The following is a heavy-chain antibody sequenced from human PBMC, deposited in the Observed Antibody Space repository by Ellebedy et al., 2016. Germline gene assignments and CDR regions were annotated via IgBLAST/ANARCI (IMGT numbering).Heavy chain of an antibody. Sequence: GGSLRLSCSVSGFTFSSFWMTWVRQAPGKGLEWVSTISSAGSPNYADSVKGRFTISRDSSKDTLYLEMDSLRADDTAIYYCAKCRHSTGCLLDSWGQGTLVTVSS. V-gene: IGHV3-23*01. J-gene: IGHJ4*02. CDR3: AKCRHSTGCLLDS. D-gene: IGHD6-19*01. CDR2: ISSAGSP. CDR1: GFTFSSFW.